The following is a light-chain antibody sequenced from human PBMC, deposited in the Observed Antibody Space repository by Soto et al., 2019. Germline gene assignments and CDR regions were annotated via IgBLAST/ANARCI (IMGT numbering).Light chain of an antibody. CDR3: CSYAGSSTPVV. Sequence: QSALTQPASVSGSPGQSITISCIGTSSDVGSYNLVSWYQQHPGKAPKLMIYEDSKRPSGVSNRFSGSKSGYTASLTISGLRAEDEADYYCCSYAGSSTPVVFGGGTKLTVL. CDR2: EDS. CDR1: SSDVGSYNL. J-gene: IGLJ2*01. V-gene: IGLV2-23*01.